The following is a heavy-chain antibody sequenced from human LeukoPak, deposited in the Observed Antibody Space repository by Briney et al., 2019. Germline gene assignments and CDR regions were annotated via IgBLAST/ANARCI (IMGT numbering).Heavy chain of an antibody. CDR2: INHRGST. Sequence: SETLSLTCAVYGGSLSGYYWSWIRQPPGKGLEWIGEINHRGSTNYNPSLKSRVTISVDTSKNQFSLKLSSVTAADAAVYYCARRYGSGSLLGSWFDPWGQGTLVTVSS. CDR1: GGSLSGYY. J-gene: IGHJ5*02. D-gene: IGHD3-10*01. V-gene: IGHV4-34*01. CDR3: ARRYGSGSLLGSWFDP.